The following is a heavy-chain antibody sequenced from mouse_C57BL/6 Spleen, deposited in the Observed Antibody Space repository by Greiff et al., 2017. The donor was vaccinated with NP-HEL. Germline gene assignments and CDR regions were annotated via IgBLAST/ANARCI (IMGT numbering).Heavy chain of an antibody. Sequence: VQLQQPGAELVKPGASVKLSCKASGYTFTSYWMQWVKQRPGQGLEWIGEIDPSDSYTNYNQKFKGKATLTVDTSSSTAYMQLSSLTSEDSAVYYCASLRRGYYSAMDYWGQGTSVTVSS. CDR2: IDPSDSYT. CDR1: GYTFTSYW. D-gene: IGHD2-12*01. V-gene: IGHV1-50*01. CDR3: ASLRRGYYSAMDY. J-gene: IGHJ4*01.